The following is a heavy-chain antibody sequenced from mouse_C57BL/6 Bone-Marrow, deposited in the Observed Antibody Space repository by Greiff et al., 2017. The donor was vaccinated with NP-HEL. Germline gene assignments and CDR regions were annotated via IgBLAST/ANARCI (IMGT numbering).Heavy chain of an antibody. D-gene: IGHD1-1*01. V-gene: IGHV1-82*01. CDR2: IYPGDGDT. CDR1: GYAFSSSW. CDR3: ARSYYYGSSYWYFDV. J-gene: IGHJ1*03. Sequence: VQLQQSGPELVKPGASVKISCKASGYAFSSSWMNWVKQRPGKGLEWIGRIYPGDGDTNYNGKFKGKDTLTADKSSSTAYMQLSSLTSEDSAVYFCARSYYYGSSYWYFDVWAQGPRSPSPQ.